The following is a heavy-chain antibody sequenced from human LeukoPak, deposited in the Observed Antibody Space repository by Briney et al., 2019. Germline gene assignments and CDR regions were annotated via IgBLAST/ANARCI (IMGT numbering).Heavy chain of an antibody. Sequence: SETLSLTCTVSGGSISSYYWSWIRQPPGKGLEWIGYIYYSGSINYNPSLKSRVTISVDTSKNQFSLKLSSVTAADTAVYYCASGITYYDILTGPWGQGTLVTVSS. CDR3: ASGITYYDILTGP. CDR2: IYYSGSI. D-gene: IGHD3-9*01. J-gene: IGHJ5*02. V-gene: IGHV4-59*01. CDR1: GGSISSYY.